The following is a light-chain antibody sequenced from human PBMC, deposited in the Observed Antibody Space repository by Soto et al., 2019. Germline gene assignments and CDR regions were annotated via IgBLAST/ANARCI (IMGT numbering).Light chain of an antibody. CDR1: QSVGSSF. CDR3: QQYRRSPWT. Sequence: EIVLTQCPGTLSLSPGERATLSFRASQSVGSSFLAWYRQKPGQAPRLLIYDASSRATGIPDRFSGSGSGTDFTLTISRLEPEDFAVYYCQQYRRSPWTFGPGTKVDIK. V-gene: IGKV3-20*01. J-gene: IGKJ1*01. CDR2: DAS.